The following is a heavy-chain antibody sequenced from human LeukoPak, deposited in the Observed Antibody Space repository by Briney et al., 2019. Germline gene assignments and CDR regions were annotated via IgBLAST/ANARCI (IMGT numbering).Heavy chain of an antibody. V-gene: IGHV4-34*01. CDR3: ARGQSRGYSYGYRSGAFDI. J-gene: IGHJ3*02. Sequence: SETLSLTCAVCGGPFSCYYWSWIRQPPGKGLEWIGEINHSGSTNYNPSLKSRVTISVDTSKNQFSLKLSSVIAADTAVYYCARGQSRGYSYGYRSGAFDIWGQGTMVTVSS. CDR2: INHSGST. CDR1: GGPFSCYY. D-gene: IGHD5-18*01.